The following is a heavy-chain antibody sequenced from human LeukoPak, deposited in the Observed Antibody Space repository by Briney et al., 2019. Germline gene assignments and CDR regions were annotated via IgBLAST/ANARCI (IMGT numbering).Heavy chain of an antibody. CDR3: AGEWGRRGFGSQIDS. J-gene: IGHJ4*02. V-gene: IGHV4-59*01. Sequence: SETLSLTCIVSGASMSSYVWSWIRQPPGKEPEWIGYISDSGRTNYNASLKSRVTISVDPSQNQVSLKLRSVTAADTAVYFCAGEWGRRGFGSQIDSWGQGTVVTVSS. CDR2: ISDSGRT. CDR1: GASMSSYV. D-gene: IGHD3-10*01.